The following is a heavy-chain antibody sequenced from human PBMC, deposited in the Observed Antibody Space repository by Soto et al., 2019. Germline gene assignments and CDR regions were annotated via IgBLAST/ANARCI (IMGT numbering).Heavy chain of an antibody. V-gene: IGHV3-48*02. D-gene: IGHD6-19*01. CDR1: GFTLSSYS. CDR3: ARETGLRSSGWSYYFDF. Sequence: EVQLVESGGGLVQPGGSLRLSCAASGFTLSSYSMHWVRQAPGKGLEWVSYISGSGGTIYYADSVKGRFTISRDNAKISLSVQMNSLRDEDTAVYFCARETGLRSSGWSYYFDFWGQGTLVTVSS. CDR2: ISGSGGTI. J-gene: IGHJ4*02.